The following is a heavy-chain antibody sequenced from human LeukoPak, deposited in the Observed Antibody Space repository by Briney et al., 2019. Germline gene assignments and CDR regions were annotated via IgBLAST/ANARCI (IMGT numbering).Heavy chain of an antibody. CDR3: ARGSSMALDY. Sequence: GGSLRLSCAASGFTFSSYGMHWVRHATGKGLERVSAIGTAGDTYYPGSVKGRFTISRENAKNSLYLQMNSLRAGDTAVYYCARGSSMALDYWGQGTLVTVSS. CDR2: IGTAGDT. CDR1: GFTFSSYG. J-gene: IGHJ4*02. D-gene: IGHD2/OR15-2a*01. V-gene: IGHV3-13*01.